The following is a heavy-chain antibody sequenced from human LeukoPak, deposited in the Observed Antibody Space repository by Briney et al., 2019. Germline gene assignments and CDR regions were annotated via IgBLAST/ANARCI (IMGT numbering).Heavy chain of an antibody. CDR2: ISAYNSYT. Sequence: ASVKVSCKASGYTFSTYGVSWVRQAPGQGLEWMGRISAYNSYTRYVEKFQGRVTMTIDTSTNTADMELRSLRSDDTAVYYCATTRGSHVLTPYFDYWGQGTLVTVSS. CDR3: ATTRGSHVLTPYFDY. V-gene: IGHV1-18*01. CDR1: GYTFSTYG. D-gene: IGHD3-16*01. J-gene: IGHJ4*02.